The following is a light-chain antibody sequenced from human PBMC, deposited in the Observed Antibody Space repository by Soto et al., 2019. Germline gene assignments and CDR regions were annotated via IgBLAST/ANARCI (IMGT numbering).Light chain of an antibody. Sequence: QSVLTQPRSAAGSPGQSVTISCTGTSSEVGGYNYVSWYQQHPGKAPKLMIYEVSKRPSGVPDRFSGSKSGNTASLTVSGLQAEDEADYYCSSYAGSNNFVFGTGTKVTVL. V-gene: IGLV2-8*01. CDR2: EVS. J-gene: IGLJ1*01. CDR3: SSYAGSNNFV. CDR1: SSEVGGYNY.